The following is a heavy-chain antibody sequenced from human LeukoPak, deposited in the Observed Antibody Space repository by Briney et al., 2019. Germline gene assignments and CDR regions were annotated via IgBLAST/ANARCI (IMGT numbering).Heavy chain of an antibody. CDR2: ISGSGGST. CDR1: GFTFSSYA. V-gene: IGHV3-23*01. D-gene: IGHD5-24*01. J-gene: IGHJ4*02. CDR3: AKGGPQFFDY. Sequence: GSLRLSCAASGFTFSSYAMSWVRQAPGKGLEWVSTISGSGGSTYSADSVKGRFTISRDNSRNTLYLQMNSLRAEDTAIYYCAKGGPQFFDYWGQGTLVTVSS.